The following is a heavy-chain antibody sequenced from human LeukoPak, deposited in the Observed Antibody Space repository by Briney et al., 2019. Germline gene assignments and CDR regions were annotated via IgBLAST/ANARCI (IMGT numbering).Heavy chain of an antibody. D-gene: IGHD6-19*01. CDR3: ARDASRAVAGDY. CDR2: IKQDGSEK. CDR1: GFTFSIYW. V-gene: IGHV3-7*01. J-gene: IGHJ4*02. Sequence: PGGSLRLSCAASGFTFSIYWMSWVRQAPGKGLEWVANIKQDGSEKYYVDSVKGRFTISRDNAKNSLYLQMNSLRAEDTAVYYCARDASRAVAGDYWGQGTLVTVSS.